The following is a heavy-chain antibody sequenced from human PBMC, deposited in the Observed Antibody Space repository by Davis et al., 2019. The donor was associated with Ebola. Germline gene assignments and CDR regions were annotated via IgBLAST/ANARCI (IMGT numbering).Heavy chain of an antibody. CDR1: GGTFSSYA. J-gene: IGHJ6*02. V-gene: IGHV1-69*05. CDR3: AREPIVVVATTTGYYYYGLDV. CDR2: IIPIFGTS. Sequence: AASVKVSCKASGGTFSSYAISWVRQAPGQGLQWMGTIIPIFGTSNYAQEFQGRVTMTRDTSTSTVYMELSSLRSEDTAVYYCAREPIVVVATTTGYYYYGLDVWGQGTTVTVSS. D-gene: IGHD2-15*01.